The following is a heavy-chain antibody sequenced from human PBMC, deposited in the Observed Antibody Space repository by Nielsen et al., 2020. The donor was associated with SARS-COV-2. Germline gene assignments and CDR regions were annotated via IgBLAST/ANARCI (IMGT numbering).Heavy chain of an antibody. V-gene: IGHV4-38-2*02. Sequence: SETLSLTCTVSGYSISSGYYWGWIRQPPGKGLEWIGEINHSGSTNYNPSLKSRVTISVDTSKNQFSLKLSSVTAADTAVYYCARDSSGWERSYWGQGTLVTVSS. CDR3: ARDSSGWERSY. J-gene: IGHJ4*02. D-gene: IGHD6-19*01. CDR2: INHSGST. CDR1: GYSISSGYY.